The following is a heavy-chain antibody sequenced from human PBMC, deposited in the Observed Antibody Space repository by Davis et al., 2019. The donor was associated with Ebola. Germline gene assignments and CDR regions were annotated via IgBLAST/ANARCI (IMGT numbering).Heavy chain of an antibody. D-gene: IGHD6-19*01. J-gene: IGHJ4*02. V-gene: IGHV3-11*06. CDR1: GFTFSDYY. CDR2: ISSSSSYT. CDR3: ARVGSSGWYHPSRSTDYDY. Sequence: PGGSLRLSCAASGFTFSDYYMSWIRQAPGKGLEWVSYISSSSSYTNYADSVKGRFTISRDNAKNSLYLQMNSLRAEDTAVYYCARVGSSGWYHPSRSTDYDYWGQGTLVTVSS.